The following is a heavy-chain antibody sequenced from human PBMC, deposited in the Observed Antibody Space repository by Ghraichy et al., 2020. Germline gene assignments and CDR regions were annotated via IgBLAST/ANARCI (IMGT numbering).Heavy chain of an antibody. CDR1: GFTFSSYS. V-gene: IGHV3-21*01. D-gene: IGHD1-26*01. Sequence: GESLNISCAASGFTFSSYSMNWVRQAPGKGLEWVSSISSSSSYIYYADSVKGRFTISRDNAKNSLYLQMNSLRAEDTAVYYCARVSVGNFLGGIVGATMVDYWGQGTLVTVSS. J-gene: IGHJ4*02. CDR3: ARVSVGNFLGGIVGATMVDY. CDR2: ISSSSSYI.